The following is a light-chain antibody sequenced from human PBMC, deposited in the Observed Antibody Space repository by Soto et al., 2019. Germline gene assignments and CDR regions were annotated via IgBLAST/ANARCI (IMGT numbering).Light chain of an antibody. V-gene: IGKV1-5*01. CDR2: DAS. Sequence: DIQMTQSPSTLSASVGDRVTITCRASQGISSWLAWYQQKPGKAPKLLIYDASSLESGVPSRFSGSGSGTEFTLNISSLQPDDFATYYCQQYNSYLGTFGQGTKVEIK. J-gene: IGKJ1*01. CDR1: QGISSW. CDR3: QQYNSYLGT.